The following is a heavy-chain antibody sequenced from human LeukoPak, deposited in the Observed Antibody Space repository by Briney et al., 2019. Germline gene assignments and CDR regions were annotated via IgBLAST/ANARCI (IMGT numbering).Heavy chain of an antibody. CDR3: AGRFNFDSSGFRTPIFDY. CDR1: GYSFSTYW. D-gene: IGHD3-22*01. CDR2: IYPKDSET. J-gene: IGHJ4*02. Sequence: GESLKISCKGSGYSFSTYWIGWVRQMPGKGLEWMGIIYPKDSETRYSPSVQGQVTISADKSIGAAYLQWSSLKASDTATYYCAGRFNFDSSGFRTPIFDYWGQGTPVTVSS. V-gene: IGHV5-51*01.